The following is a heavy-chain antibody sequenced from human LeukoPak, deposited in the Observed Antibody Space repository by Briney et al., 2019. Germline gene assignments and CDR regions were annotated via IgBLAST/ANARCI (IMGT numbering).Heavy chain of an antibody. CDR3: AKVDSGSYYGSFDY. CDR1: GFTFSSYG. Sequence: GGSLRLSCAAPGFTFSSYGMHWVRQAPARGLEGVAVLWYDGSKKYYADSVKGRFTISRDNSKNTLYLQMNSLRAEDTAVYYCAKVDSGSYYGSFDYWGQGTLVTVPS. J-gene: IGHJ4*02. CDR2: LWYDGSKK. D-gene: IGHD1-26*01. V-gene: IGHV3-33*06.